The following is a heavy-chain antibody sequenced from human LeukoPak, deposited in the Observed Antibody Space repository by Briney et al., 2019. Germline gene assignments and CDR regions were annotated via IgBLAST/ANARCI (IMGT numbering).Heavy chain of an antibody. Sequence: GGSLRLSCTVSGFTLSSYEMSWIRQAPGKGLEWVSSIEYSESSAYYADSVKGRFTISRDNSKNTLYLQMNSLRAEDTAVYYCAKDRYSSSWYGVGYFDYWGQGTLVTVSS. D-gene: IGHD6-13*01. CDR2: IEYSESSA. J-gene: IGHJ4*02. CDR1: GFTLSSYE. CDR3: AKDRYSSSWYGVGYFDY. V-gene: IGHV3-23*01.